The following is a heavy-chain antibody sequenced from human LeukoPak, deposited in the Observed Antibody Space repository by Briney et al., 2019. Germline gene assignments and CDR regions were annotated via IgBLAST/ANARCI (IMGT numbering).Heavy chain of an antibody. CDR1: GFTFSSYS. D-gene: IGHD6-6*01. Sequence: GGSLRLSCAASGFTFSSYSMNWVRQAPGKGLEWVSSISSSSSYIHYADSVKGRFTISRDNAKNSLYLQMNSLRAEDTAVYYCARESEYSTNALDYWGQGTLVTVSS. CDR2: ISSSSSYI. V-gene: IGHV3-21*01. J-gene: IGHJ4*02. CDR3: ARESEYSTNALDY.